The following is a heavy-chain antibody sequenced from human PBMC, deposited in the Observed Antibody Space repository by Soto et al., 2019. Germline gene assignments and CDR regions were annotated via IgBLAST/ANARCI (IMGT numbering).Heavy chain of an antibody. CDR1: GGSIDSGDYY. CDR2: VYYSGTT. J-gene: IGHJ5*02. V-gene: IGHV4-61*08. Sequence: SETLSLTCTVSGGSIDSGDYYWSWIRQPPGKGLEWIGYVYYSGTTNYNPFLKSRVTLSLDKSKNQFSLKMNSVTAADTAVYYCARGYSSSVNWFDPWGQGTLVTVSS. D-gene: IGHD6-6*01. CDR3: ARGYSSSVNWFDP.